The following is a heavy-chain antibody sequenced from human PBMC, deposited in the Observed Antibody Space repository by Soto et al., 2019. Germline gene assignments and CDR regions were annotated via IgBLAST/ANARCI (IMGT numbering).Heavy chain of an antibody. CDR2: INSDGSST. V-gene: IGHV3-74*01. D-gene: IGHD6-19*01. CDR1: GFTFSSYW. CDR3: ARDRSSRPKYYFDY. J-gene: IGHJ4*02. Sequence: GGSLRLSCAASGFTFSSYWMHWVRQAPGKGLVWVSRINSDGSSTSYADSVKGRFTISRDNSKNTLYLQLNSLRAEDTAVYYCARDRSSRPKYYFDYWGQGTLVTVSS.